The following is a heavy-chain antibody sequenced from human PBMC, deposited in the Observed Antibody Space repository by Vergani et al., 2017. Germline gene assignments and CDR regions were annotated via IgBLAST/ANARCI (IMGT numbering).Heavy chain of an antibody. CDR2: ITPQNGGT. Sequence: VQLLESGGGLVQPGAAVKVSCKASGYYFTDNYLHWVRQAPGQGLEWMGRITPQNGGTQYAEKFKGRVTMTRDTSITTAYMELTSLTSDDTAVYYCVRGGTFDWLSTWGQGTLVTVSS. CDR1: GYYFTDNY. J-gene: IGHJ5*02. D-gene: IGHD3-9*01. V-gene: IGHV1-2*02. CDR3: VRGGTFDWLST.